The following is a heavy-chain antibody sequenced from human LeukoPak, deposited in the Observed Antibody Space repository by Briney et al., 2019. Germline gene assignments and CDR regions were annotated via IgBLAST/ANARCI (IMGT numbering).Heavy chain of an antibody. D-gene: IGHD3-16*02. CDR3: ARTYDYIWGSFRSHSFDS. CDR2: IYYSGSA. J-gene: IGHJ4*02. CDR1: GGSISSSSYY. Sequence: SETLSLTCTVSGGSISSSSYYWGWIRQPPGKGLEWIGSIYYSGSAYYNPSLKSRVTISVDASKNQFSLKLSSVTAADTGVYYCARTYDYIWGSFRSHSFDSWGQGTLVTVSS. V-gene: IGHV4-39*01.